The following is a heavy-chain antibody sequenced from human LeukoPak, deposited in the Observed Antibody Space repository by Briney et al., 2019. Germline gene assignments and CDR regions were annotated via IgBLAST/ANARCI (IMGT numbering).Heavy chain of an antibody. D-gene: IGHD3-22*01. CDR2: ISWNSGSI. Sequence: PGGSLRLSCAASGFTFDDYAMHWVRQAPGKGLEWVSGISWNSGSIGYADSVKGRFTISRDNAKNSLYLQMNSLRAEDTALYYCAKDMAVAGYYDSSGYYEGAFDIWGQGTMVTVSS. J-gene: IGHJ3*02. CDR3: AKDMAVAGYYDSSGYYEGAFDI. CDR1: GFTFDDYA. V-gene: IGHV3-9*01.